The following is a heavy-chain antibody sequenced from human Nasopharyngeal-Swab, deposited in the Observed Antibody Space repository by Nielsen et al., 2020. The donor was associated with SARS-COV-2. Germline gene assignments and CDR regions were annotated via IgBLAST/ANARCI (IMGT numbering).Heavy chain of an antibody. V-gene: IGHV3-49*04. CDR2: IRSKAYGGTT. Sequence: GASVKISWPASGFTFGDYGRSWVRPAPGKGLERVGFIRSKAYGGTTEYAASVKGRFTISRDDSKSIAYLQMNSLKTEDTAVYYCTFDSSGYYPHDAFDIWGQGTMVTVSS. CDR1: GFTFGDYG. D-gene: IGHD3-22*01. CDR3: TFDSSGYYPHDAFDI. J-gene: IGHJ3*02.